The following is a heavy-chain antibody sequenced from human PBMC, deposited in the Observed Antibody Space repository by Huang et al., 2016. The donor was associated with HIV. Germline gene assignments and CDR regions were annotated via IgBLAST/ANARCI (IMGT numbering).Heavy chain of an antibody. Sequence: QVQLVQSGAEVKKPGASVKVSCKVSGYTLTELSMHWVRQAPGKGLEWKGGLEHEDGERIYAQKCQGRVTMTEDTSTDTAYMELSSLGSEDTAVYYCATVYRRFRNHDSGDYYFDYWDQGTLVTVSS. V-gene: IGHV1-24*01. CDR2: LEHEDGER. CDR1: GYTLTELS. CDR3: ATVYRRFRNHDSGDYYFDY. D-gene: IGHD3-22*01. J-gene: IGHJ4*02.